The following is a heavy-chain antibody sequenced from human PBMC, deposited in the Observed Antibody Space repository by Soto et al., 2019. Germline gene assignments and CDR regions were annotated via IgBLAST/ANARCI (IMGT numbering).Heavy chain of an antibody. Sequence: QITLKESGPTLVKPTQTLTLTCTFSGFSLSTSGVGVGWIRQPPGKALEWLALIYWDDDKRYSPSLKSRLTXAXXTSKNQLVLTMTNMDPVDTATYYCAHTELLRPFDYWGQGTLVTVSS. CDR3: AHTELLRPFDY. D-gene: IGHD1-26*01. V-gene: IGHV2-5*02. CDR1: GFSLSTSGVG. CDR2: IYWDDDK. J-gene: IGHJ4*02.